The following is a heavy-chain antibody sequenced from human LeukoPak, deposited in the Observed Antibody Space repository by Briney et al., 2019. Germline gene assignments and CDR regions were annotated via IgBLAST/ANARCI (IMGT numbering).Heavy chain of an antibody. J-gene: IGHJ4*02. CDR1: GFSFSGYG. V-gene: IGHV3-30*02. D-gene: IGHD3-10*01. Sequence: GGSLRLSCAASGFSFSGYGMHWVRQAPGKGLEWVTFIQNDGSNKYYTDSVKGRFTISRDNSKNTLYLQMGSLRAEDMAVYYCARGHYTIRGVSPVVNWGQGTLVTVSS. CDR2: IQNDGSNK. CDR3: ARGHYTIRGVSPVVN.